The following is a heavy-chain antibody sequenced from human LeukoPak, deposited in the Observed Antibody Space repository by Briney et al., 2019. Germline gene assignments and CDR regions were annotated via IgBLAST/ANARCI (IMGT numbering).Heavy chain of an antibody. CDR2: IGPTGFDR. Sequence: GGSLRLSCTTSGLTFSTSGFNWVRQAPGKGLEWVASIGPTGFDRYHADSIKGRFTISRDNANNFLYLQMGSLRAEDTAVYYCATETNGRHYDYWGQGTLLTVSS. J-gene: IGHJ4*02. D-gene: IGHD1-14*01. V-gene: IGHV3-21*06. CDR3: ATETNGRHYDY. CDR1: GLTFSTSG.